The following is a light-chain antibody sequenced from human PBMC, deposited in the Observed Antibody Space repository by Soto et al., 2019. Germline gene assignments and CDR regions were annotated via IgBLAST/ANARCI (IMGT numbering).Light chain of an antibody. Sequence: QSALTQPASVSGSPGQSITISCTGTSSDVGGYNYVSWYQQHPGKAPKLMIYEVSNRPSGVYNRFSGSKSGNTASLTISGLTAEDEADYYCSSYTSSSTPYVFGTGTKLTVL. V-gene: IGLV2-14*01. CDR3: SSYTSSSTPYV. CDR2: EVS. CDR1: SSDVGGYNY. J-gene: IGLJ1*01.